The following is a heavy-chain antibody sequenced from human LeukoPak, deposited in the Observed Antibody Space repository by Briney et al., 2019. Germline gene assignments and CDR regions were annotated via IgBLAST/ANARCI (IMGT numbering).Heavy chain of an antibody. CDR3: ARDYYGSGSLDY. CDR1: GFTFSSYA. J-gene: IGHJ4*02. D-gene: IGHD3-10*01. CDR2: IRYDGSNK. V-gene: IGHV3-30*02. Sequence: GGSLRLSCAASGFTFSSYAMSWVRQAPGKGLEWVASIRYDGSNKYYADSVKGRFTISRDNSKNTLYLQMNSLRAEDTAVHYCARDYYGSGSLDYWGQGTLVTVSS.